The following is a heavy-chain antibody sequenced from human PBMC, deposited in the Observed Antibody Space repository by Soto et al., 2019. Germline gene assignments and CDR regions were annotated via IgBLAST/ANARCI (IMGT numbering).Heavy chain of an antibody. V-gene: IGHV1-69*02. Sequence: QVQLVQSGAEVKKPGSSVKVSCKASGGTFSSYTISWVRQAPGQGLEWMGRIIPILGIANYAQKFQGRVTITADKSTSTADMELSSLRSEDTAVYYCARGTAGTFYYYMDVWGKGTTVTVSS. CDR1: GGTFSSYT. CDR3: ARGTAGTFYYYMDV. J-gene: IGHJ6*03. CDR2: IIPILGIA. D-gene: IGHD6-13*01.